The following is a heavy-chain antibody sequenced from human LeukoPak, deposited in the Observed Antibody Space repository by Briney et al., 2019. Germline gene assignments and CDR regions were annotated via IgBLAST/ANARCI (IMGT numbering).Heavy chain of an antibody. J-gene: IGHJ3*02. D-gene: IGHD4-17*01. CDR2: VYYTGST. CDR1: GVSISTYY. V-gene: IGHV4-59*08. CDR3: TRAGVYGDNAFDI. Sequence: SETLSLTCTVSGVSISTYYWTWLRQPPGKGLEWIGFVYYTGSTNYNPSLKSRVIISVDTSKKQFSLKLSSVTAADTAVYYCTRAGVYGDNAFDIWGQGTTVTVSS.